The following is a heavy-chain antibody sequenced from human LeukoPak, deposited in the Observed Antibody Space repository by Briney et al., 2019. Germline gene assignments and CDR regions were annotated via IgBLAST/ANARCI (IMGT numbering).Heavy chain of an antibody. CDR1: GFTFSSYS. J-gene: IGHJ4*02. D-gene: IGHD3-22*01. CDR2: ISGSGGST. Sequence: GGSLRLSCAASGFTFSSYSMNWVRQAPGKGLEWVSTISGSGGSTYSADSVKGRVTISRDNSKNTLYLQMNSLRAEGTAVYYCARKGYYYDSSGHSSFDYWGQGTLVTVSS. CDR3: ARKGYYYDSSGHSSFDY. V-gene: IGHV3-23*01.